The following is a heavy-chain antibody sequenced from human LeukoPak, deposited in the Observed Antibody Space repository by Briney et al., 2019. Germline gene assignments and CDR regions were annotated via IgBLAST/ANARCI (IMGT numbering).Heavy chain of an antibody. J-gene: IGHJ4*02. D-gene: IGHD3-10*01. Sequence: GGSLRLSCAASGFTFSSYAMSWVRHAPGKGLEWVSAISGSGGSTYYADSVKGRFTISRDNSKNTLYLQMNSLRAEDTAVYYWAKECEQHYYKQWGQGTLVTVSS. V-gene: IGHV3-23*01. CDR1: GFTFSSYA. CDR3: AKECEQHYYKQ. CDR2: ISGSGGST.